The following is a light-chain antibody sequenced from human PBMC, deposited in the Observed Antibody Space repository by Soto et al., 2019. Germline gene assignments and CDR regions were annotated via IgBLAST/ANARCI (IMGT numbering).Light chain of an antibody. CDR2: DNN. CDR1: SSNIGRNY. V-gene: IGLV1-51*01. J-gene: IGLJ3*02. CDR3: GTWDSSLGVVV. Sequence: QSVLTQPPSVSAAPGQKVTISCSGSSSNIGRNYVSWYQQLPGTAPKLLIYDNNKGPSGIPDRFSGSKSGTSATLGITGLQAGDEADYYCGTWDSSLGVVVFGEGTKVTVL.